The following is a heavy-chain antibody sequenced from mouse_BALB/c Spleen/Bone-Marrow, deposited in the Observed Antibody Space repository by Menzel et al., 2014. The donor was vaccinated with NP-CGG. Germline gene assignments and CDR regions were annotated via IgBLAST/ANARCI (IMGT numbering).Heavy chain of an antibody. V-gene: IGHV7-3*02. J-gene: IGHJ2*01. CDR3: ARDSRSTVSHFDY. CDR2: IRTKANGYTT. D-gene: IGHD1-1*01. CDR1: GFTFTDYY. Sequence: EVKLLESGGGLVQPGGSLRLSCATSGFTFTDYYMNWVRQPPGKALEWLGFIRTKANGYTTEYSASVKGRFTISRDNSQSILYLQMNTLRAEDSATYYCARDSRSTVSHFDYWGRGTTLTVSS.